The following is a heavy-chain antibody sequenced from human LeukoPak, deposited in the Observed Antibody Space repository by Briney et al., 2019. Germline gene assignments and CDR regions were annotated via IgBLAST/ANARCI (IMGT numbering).Heavy chain of an antibody. CDR2: ISAYNGNT. V-gene: IGHV1-18*01. D-gene: IGHD3-22*01. J-gene: IGHJ5*02. Sequence: VASVKVSCKASGYTFTSYGISWVRQAPGQGLEWMGWISAYNGNTNYAQKLQGRVTMTTDTSTSTAYMELRSLRSDDTAVYYCARDSITMIVGVNWFDPWGQGTLVTVSS. CDR1: GYTFTSYG. CDR3: ARDSITMIVGVNWFDP.